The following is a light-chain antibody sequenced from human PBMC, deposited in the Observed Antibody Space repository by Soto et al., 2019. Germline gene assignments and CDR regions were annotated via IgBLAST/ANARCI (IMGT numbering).Light chain of an antibody. V-gene: IGLV1-47*02. CDR1: SANIGNNF. Sequence: QSVLTQPPSASGTPGQRVIISCSGTSANIGNNFVCWYRHLPGMAPKLLIYSTDQRPSGVPDRFSGSKSGTSASLAISGLRSEDEADYYCVAWDDSLSGLVFGTGTKVTVL. CDR2: STD. CDR3: VAWDDSLSGLV. J-gene: IGLJ1*01.